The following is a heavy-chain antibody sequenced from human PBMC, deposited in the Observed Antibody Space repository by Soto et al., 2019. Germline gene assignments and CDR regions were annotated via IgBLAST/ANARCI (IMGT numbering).Heavy chain of an antibody. CDR2: ISYDGSNK. CDR3: ARDKPLGLRFLEWLYGMDV. V-gene: IGHV3-30-3*01. D-gene: IGHD3-3*01. Sequence: GGSLRLSCAASGFTFSSYAMHWVRQAPGKGLEWVAVISYDGSNKYYADSVKGRFTIPRDNSKNTLYLQMNSLRAEDTAVYYCARDKPLGLRFLEWLYGMDVWGQGTTVTVSS. CDR1: GFTFSSYA. J-gene: IGHJ6*02.